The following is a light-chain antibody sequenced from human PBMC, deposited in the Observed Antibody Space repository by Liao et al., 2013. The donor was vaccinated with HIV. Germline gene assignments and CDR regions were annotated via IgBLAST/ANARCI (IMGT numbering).Light chain of an antibody. CDR2: YDS. CDR1: NIGSKS. V-gene: IGLV3-21*04. CDR3: QVWDSDSDHVI. J-gene: IGLJ2*01. Sequence: SYELTQPPSVSVAPGKTARITCGGNNIGSKSVHWYQQKPGQAPVLVIYYDSDRPSGIPERFSGSNSGNTATLTISRVEAGDEADYYCQVWDSDSDHVIFGGGTKLIVL.